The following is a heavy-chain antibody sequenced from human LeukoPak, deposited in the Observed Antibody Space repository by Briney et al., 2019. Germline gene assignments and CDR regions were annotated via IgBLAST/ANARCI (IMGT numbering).Heavy chain of an antibody. D-gene: IGHD3-3*01. CDR1: GFTFSSYS. J-gene: IGHJ6*03. CDR2: ISSSSSYI. Sequence: GGSLRLSCAASGFTFSSYSMNWVRQAPGKGLEWVSSISSSSSYIYYADSVKGRFTISRDNAKNSLYLQMNSLRAEDTAVYYCARGTQSARTYDFWIYYYYMDVWGKGTTVTVSS. CDR3: ARGTQSARTYDFWIYYYYMDV. V-gene: IGHV3-21*04.